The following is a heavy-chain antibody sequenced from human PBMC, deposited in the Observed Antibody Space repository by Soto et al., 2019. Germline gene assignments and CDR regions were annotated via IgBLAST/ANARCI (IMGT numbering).Heavy chain of an antibody. Sequence: ASVKVSCKASGYTFTSYDINWVRQATGQGLEWMGWMNPNSGNTGYAQKFQGRVTMTRNTSISTAYMELSSLRSEDTAVYYCASKMDYYGSGSPPLYYYYGMDVWGQGTTVTVSS. V-gene: IGHV1-8*01. D-gene: IGHD3-10*01. CDR1: GYTFTSYD. J-gene: IGHJ6*02. CDR2: MNPNSGNT. CDR3: ASKMDYYGSGSPPLYYYYGMDV.